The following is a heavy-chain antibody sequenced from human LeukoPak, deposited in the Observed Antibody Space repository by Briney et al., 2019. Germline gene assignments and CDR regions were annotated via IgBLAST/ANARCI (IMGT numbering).Heavy chain of an antibody. J-gene: IGHJ4*02. V-gene: IGHV3-30*18. Sequence: GRSLRLSCAASGFTFSSYGMHWVRQAPGKGLGWVAVISYDGSNKYYADSVKGRFTISRDNSKNPLYLQMNSLRAEDTAVYYCAKDLVRDCRGGSCYGIDYWGQGTLVTVSS. CDR1: GFTFSSYG. D-gene: IGHD2-15*01. CDR3: AKDLVRDCRGGSCYGIDY. CDR2: ISYDGSNK.